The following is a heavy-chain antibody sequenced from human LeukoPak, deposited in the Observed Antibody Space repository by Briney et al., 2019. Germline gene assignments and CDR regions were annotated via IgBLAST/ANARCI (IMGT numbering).Heavy chain of an antibody. CDR1: GFTFSTYG. D-gene: IGHD3-10*01. CDR2: IRGSGTNT. CDR3: AKGSLNEITMVRGVII. Sequence: PGGSLRLSCAASGFTFSTYGMSWVRQAPGKGLEWVSAIRGSGTNTYYADSVKGRFTISRDNSKNTLYLQMNSLRAEDTVVYYCAKGSLNEITMVRGVIIWGQGTLVTVSS. V-gene: IGHV3-23*01. J-gene: IGHJ4*02.